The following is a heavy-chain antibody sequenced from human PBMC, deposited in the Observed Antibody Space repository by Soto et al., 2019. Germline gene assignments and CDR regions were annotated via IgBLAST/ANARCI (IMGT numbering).Heavy chain of an antibody. D-gene: IGHD6-13*01. Sequence: SVKVSCKASGGTFSSYRFNWVRQARGQGLEWLGGIVPIYRTADYAQKFQGRVTITADESTRTVYMEPSSLKSQDTALYYCARDSGAKLSSSWGQGTLVTVSS. V-gene: IGHV1-69*13. CDR3: ARDSGAKLSSS. CDR1: GGTFSSYR. CDR2: IVPIYRTA. J-gene: IGHJ4*02.